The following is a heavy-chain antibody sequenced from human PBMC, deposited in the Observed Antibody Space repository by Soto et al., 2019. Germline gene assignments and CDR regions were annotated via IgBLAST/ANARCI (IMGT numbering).Heavy chain of an antibody. D-gene: IGHD3-22*01. CDR1: GFTFDDYA. CDR3: AKDLSPYYYDNSGSLRTYYYYAMDV. V-gene: IGHV3-9*01. Sequence: EVQLVESGGGLVQPGRSLRLSCAASGFTFDDYAMHWVRQAPGKGLEWVSGISWNSGTFGYADYVKGRFTISRDNAKNSLYLQMNSLREEDTALYYCAKDLSPYYYDNSGSLRTYYYYAMDVWGQGTTVTVSS. CDR2: ISWNSGTF. J-gene: IGHJ6*02.